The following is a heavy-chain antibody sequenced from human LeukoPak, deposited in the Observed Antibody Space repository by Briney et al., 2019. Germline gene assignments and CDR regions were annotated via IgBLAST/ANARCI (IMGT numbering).Heavy chain of an antibody. Sequence: GESLKISCQGSGSSFTSYWIGWVRQLPGKGLEWMGIIYPGDSDTRYSPSFQGQVTISADKSISTAYLQWSSLKASDTAMYYCARAHGSGSYYTYFDYWGQGTLVTVSS. J-gene: IGHJ4*02. CDR3: ARAHGSGSYYTYFDY. CDR2: IYPGDSDT. D-gene: IGHD3-10*01. CDR1: GSSFTSYW. V-gene: IGHV5-51*01.